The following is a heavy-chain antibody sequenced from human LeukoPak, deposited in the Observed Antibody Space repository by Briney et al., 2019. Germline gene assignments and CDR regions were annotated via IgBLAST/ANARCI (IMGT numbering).Heavy chain of an antibody. Sequence: SETLSLACTVSGGSISSYYWTWIRQPPGKGLEWIGYIHYSGSSRSHPSLNSRVTMSVDTSKSQFSLKLTSVTAADTAVYYCARGRRTAVVTDYDYWGQGTLVTVSS. J-gene: IGHJ4*02. V-gene: IGHV4-59*01. CDR1: GGSISSYY. D-gene: IGHD2-21*02. CDR2: IHYSGSS. CDR3: ARGRRTAVVTDYDY.